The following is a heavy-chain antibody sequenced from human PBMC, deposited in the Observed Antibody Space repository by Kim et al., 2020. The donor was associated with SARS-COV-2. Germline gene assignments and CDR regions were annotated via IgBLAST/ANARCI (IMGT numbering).Heavy chain of an antibody. V-gene: IGHV5-51*01. CDR2: IYPGDSDT. CDR3: ARQVYCSSTSCPRYYYYYYMAV. J-gene: IGHJ6*03. CDR1: GYSFTNYW. D-gene: IGHD2-2*01. Sequence: GESLKISCKGSGYSFTNYWIGWVRQVPGKGLEWMGIIYPGDSDTRYSPSFQGQVTISADKSISTAYLQWSSLKASDTAMYYCARQVYCSSTSCPRYYYYYYMAVWGKGTTVTVSS.